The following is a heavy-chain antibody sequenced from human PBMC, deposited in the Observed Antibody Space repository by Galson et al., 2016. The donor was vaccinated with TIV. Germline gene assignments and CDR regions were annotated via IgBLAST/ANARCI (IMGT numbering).Heavy chain of an antibody. CDR3: AAAPDDILEAGANDYYKDV. D-gene: IGHD3-9*01. CDR1: GFTSTSSA. CDR2: VVVGSGNT. Sequence: SVKVSCKASGFTSTSSAVQWVRQARGQRLEWIGWVVVGSGNTNYAQKSQERLTINRDMSTSTVYMELSSLRSEDTAVNYCAAAPDDILEAGANDYYKDVWGKGTTVTVSS. V-gene: IGHV1-58*01. J-gene: IGHJ6*03.